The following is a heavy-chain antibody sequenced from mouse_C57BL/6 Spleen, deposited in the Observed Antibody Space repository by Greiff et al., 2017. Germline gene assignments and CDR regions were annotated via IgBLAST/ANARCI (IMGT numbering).Heavy chain of an antibody. CDR1: GFTFSSYT. CDR2: ISGGGGNT. CDR3: ARHADYYGSRGDY. V-gene: IGHV5-9*01. D-gene: IGHD1-1*01. J-gene: IGHJ2*01. Sequence: EVKLEESGGGLVKPGGSLKLSCAASGFTFSSYTMSWVRQTPEKRLEWVATISGGGGNTYYPDSVKGRFTISRDNAKNTLYLQMSSLRSEDTALYYCARHADYYGSRGDYWGQGTTLTVSS.